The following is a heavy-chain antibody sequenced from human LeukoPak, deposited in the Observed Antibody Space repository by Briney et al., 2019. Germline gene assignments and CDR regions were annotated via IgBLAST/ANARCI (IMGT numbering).Heavy chain of an antibody. J-gene: IGHJ3*02. CDR1: GYTFTSYY. CDR3: ARAYDFWSGYYVVAFDI. CDR2: INPSGGST. D-gene: IGHD3-3*01. Sequence: ASVKVSCKASGYTFTSYYMHWVRQAPGQGLEWMGIINPSGGSTSYAQKFQGRVTMTRDMSTSTVYMELSSLRSEDTAVYYCARAYDFWSGYYVVAFDIWGQGTMVTVSS. V-gene: IGHV1-46*01.